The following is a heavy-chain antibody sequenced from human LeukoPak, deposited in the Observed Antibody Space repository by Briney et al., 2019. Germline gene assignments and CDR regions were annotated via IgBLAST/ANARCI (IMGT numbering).Heavy chain of an antibody. CDR1: GVTFSDYY. V-gene: IGHV3-11*04. CDR3: ARGYPSSSWDAFDI. Sequence: GGSLRLSCAASGVTFSDYYMSWIRQAPGKGLECVSYISSSGSTIYYADSVKGRFTISRDNSKNTLYLQMNSLRAEDTAVYYCARGYPSSSWDAFDIWGQGTMVTVSS. CDR2: ISSSGSTI. D-gene: IGHD6-13*01. J-gene: IGHJ3*02.